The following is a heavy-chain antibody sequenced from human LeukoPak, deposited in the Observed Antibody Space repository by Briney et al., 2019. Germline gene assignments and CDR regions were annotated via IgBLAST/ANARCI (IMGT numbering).Heavy chain of an antibody. D-gene: IGHD3-10*01. V-gene: IGHV3-23*01. CDR3: AKPVELMVRGVSGYFDL. CDR2: ISGSGGST. CDR1: GFTFSSYA. Sequence: GGSLRLSCAASGFTFSSYAMSWVRQAPGKGLEWVSAISGSGGSTYYADSVKGRFTISRDNSKNTLYLQMNSLRAEDTAVYYCAKPVELMVRGVSGYFDLWGRGTLVTVSS. J-gene: IGHJ2*01.